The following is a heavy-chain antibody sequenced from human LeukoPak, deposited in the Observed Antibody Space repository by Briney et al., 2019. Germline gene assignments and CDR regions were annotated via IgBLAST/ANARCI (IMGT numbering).Heavy chain of an antibody. CDR1: GYTFTSYG. V-gene: IGHV1-18*01. CDR3: APAWDIVVVPAATDAFDI. Sequence: ASVKVSCKASGYTFTSYGISWVRQAPGQGLEWMGWISAYNGNTNYAQKLQGRVTMTTDTSTSTAYMELRSLRSDDTAVYYCAPAWDIVVVPAATDAFDIWGQGTMVTVSS. J-gene: IGHJ3*02. CDR2: ISAYNGNT. D-gene: IGHD2-2*01.